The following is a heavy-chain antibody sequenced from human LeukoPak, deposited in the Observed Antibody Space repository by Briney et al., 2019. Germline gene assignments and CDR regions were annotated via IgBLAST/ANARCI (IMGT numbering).Heavy chain of an antibody. V-gene: IGHV3-9*01. CDR2: ISWNSGSI. Sequence: RQAPGKDLEWVSGISWNSGSIGYADSVKGRFTISRDNAKSSQYRQLNSLRAEYTVLYYWAQGYITVRPLKAGLVRLFLDYWGQGTLVTVS. CDR3: AQGYITVRPLKAGLVRLFLDY. J-gene: IGHJ4*02. D-gene: IGHD5-12*01.